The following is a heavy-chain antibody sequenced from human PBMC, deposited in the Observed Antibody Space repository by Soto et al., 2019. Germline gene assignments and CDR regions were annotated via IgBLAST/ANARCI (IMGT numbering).Heavy chain of an antibody. CDR2: IWYDGSNK. Sequence: QVQLVESGGGVVQPGRSLRLSCAASGFTFGSYGMHWVRQAPGKGLEWVAVIWYDGSNKYYSDSVKGRFTISRDNCKNTLYLQMNSLRAEDTAVYYCAREGAAYNWYDGGSYYYYGMDVWGQESTVTVSS. CDR3: AREGAAYNWYDGGSYYYYGMDV. V-gene: IGHV3-33*01. D-gene: IGHD1-20*01. J-gene: IGHJ6*02. CDR1: GFTFGSYG.